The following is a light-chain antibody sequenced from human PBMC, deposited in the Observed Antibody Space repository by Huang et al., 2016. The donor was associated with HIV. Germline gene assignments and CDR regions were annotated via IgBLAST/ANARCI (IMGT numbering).Light chain of an antibody. Sequence: DIVMTQSPDSLAVSLGERATINCKSSQTILHDSDSRHYLAWYQQKPGQPPKLLIHWASIRKSGVPDRFIGSGSGTDFTLTSSSLQAEDVAVCYCQQYYSSPFTFGPGTNVDI. CDR2: WAS. V-gene: IGKV4-1*01. CDR1: QTILHDSDSRHY. CDR3: QQYYSSPFT. J-gene: IGKJ3*01.